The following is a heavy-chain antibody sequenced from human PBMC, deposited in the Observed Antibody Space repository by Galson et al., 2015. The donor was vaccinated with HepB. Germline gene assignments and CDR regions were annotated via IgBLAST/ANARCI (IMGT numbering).Heavy chain of an antibody. D-gene: IGHD5-24*01. V-gene: IGHV5-51*01. CDR1: GYRFTSYW. CDR3: ARPNRDGYNLGAFDP. CDR2: IYPGDSDT. J-gene: IGHJ5*02. Sequence: QSGAEVKKPGESLKISCKGSGYRFTSYWIGWVRQMSGKGLEWMGIIYPGDSDTRYSPSFQGQVTISADKSISTAYLQWSSLKASDTAIYYCARPNRDGYNLGAFDPWGQGTLVTVSS.